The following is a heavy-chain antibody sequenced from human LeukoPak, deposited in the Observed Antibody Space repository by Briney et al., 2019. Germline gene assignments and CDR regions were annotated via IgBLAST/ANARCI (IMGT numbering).Heavy chain of an antibody. Sequence: PGGSLRLSCAASGFTFSSYGMHWVRQAPGKGLEWVEIISYDGSNKYYADSVQGRFTISRDNSRNTLYLQMNSLRAEDTAVYYCARGDDNSGYRALGYWGQGTLVTVSS. CDR2: ISYDGSNK. V-gene: IGHV3-30*03. D-gene: IGHD3-22*01. CDR3: ARGDDNSGYRALGY. CDR1: GFTFSSYG. J-gene: IGHJ4*02.